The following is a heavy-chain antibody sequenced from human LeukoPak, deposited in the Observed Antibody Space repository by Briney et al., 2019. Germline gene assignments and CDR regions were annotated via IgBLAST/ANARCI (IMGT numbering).Heavy chain of an antibody. CDR3: AKGKYSSSWYYDY. Sequence: GGSLRLSCAGSGFTFSDYAMTWVRQAPGKGLEWVSRISGGGGSTYYADSVKGRFTISRDNSKDTLYLQMNSLRAEDTAVYYCAKGKYSSSWYYDYWGQGTLVTVSS. CDR2: ISGGGGST. CDR1: GFTFSDYA. V-gene: IGHV3-23*01. J-gene: IGHJ4*02. D-gene: IGHD6-13*01.